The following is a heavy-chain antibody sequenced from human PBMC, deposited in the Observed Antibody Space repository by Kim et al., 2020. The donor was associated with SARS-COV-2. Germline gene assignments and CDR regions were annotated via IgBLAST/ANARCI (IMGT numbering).Heavy chain of an antibody. CDR1: GGSISSYY. D-gene: IGHD5-18*01. Sequence: SETLSLTCTVSGGSISSYYWSWIRQPPGKGLEWIGYIYYSGSTNYNPSLKSRVTISVDTSKNQFSLKLSSVTAADTAVYYCARGSYSGYSYGPMNYWGQGTLGTVSS. CDR2: IYYSGST. J-gene: IGHJ4*02. V-gene: IGHV4-59*01. CDR3: ARGSYSGYSYGPMNY.